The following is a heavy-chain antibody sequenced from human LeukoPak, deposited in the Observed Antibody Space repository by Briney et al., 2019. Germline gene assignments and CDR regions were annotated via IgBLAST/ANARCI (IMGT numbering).Heavy chain of an antibody. D-gene: IGHD3-9*01. V-gene: IGHV3-21*01. CDR3: ATDFDWAFNI. Sequence: GGSLRLSCAASGFTVSSYSMNWVRQAPGDGLESDSSISSSSSYIYYAASLKGRFTISRDDAKNSLYLQMNSLRDEDTAVYYCATDFDWAFNIWGQGTMVTVSS. J-gene: IGHJ3*02. CDR2: ISSSSSYI. CDR1: GFTVSSYS.